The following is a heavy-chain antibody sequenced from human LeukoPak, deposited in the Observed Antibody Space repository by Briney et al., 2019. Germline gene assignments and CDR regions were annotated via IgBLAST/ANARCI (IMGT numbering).Heavy chain of an antibody. CDR1: VFTFSSYG. CDR2: IWYDGSNK. Sequence: GGSLRLSCAASVFTFSSYGIHWVRQAPGKGLELVAVIWYDGSNKYYADSVKGRFTISRDNSKNTLYLQMNSLRAEDTAVYYCARDSYYYGSGSYLLFQHWGQGTLVTVSS. D-gene: IGHD3-10*01. V-gene: IGHV3-33*01. CDR3: ARDSYYYGSGSYLLFQH. J-gene: IGHJ1*01.